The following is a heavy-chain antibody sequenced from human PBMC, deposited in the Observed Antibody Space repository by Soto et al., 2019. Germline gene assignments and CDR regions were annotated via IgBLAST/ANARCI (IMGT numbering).Heavy chain of an antibody. J-gene: IGHJ4*03. CDR2: INQDGSEK. Sequence: EVQLVESGGGVVQPGGSLRLSCAASAFTFSYYWMTWVRQAPGKGLEWVANINQDGSEKFYVDFVRGRFTISRDNAKNSLYLQMNSLRVEDTAVYYCARGIEELDYWGQGTLVTV. D-gene: IGHD2-21*01. CDR3: ARGIEELDY. V-gene: IGHV3-7*04. CDR1: AFTFSYYW.